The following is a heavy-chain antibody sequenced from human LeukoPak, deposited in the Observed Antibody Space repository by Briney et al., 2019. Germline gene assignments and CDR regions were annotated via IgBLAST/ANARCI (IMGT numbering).Heavy chain of an antibody. Sequence: GGSLRLSCAASGFTFTTYWMIWVRQAPGQGLEWVANIKYVGSKKYYVDSVEGRFTISIDNARNSLYLQMNSLRAEDTAVYYCARDLNIEPVPDVSNYDAFDIWGQGTMVTVSS. CDR1: GFTFTTYW. CDR3: ARDLNIEPVPDVSNYDAFDI. V-gene: IGHV3-7*01. J-gene: IGHJ3*02. D-gene: IGHD2-2*01. CDR2: IKYVGSKK.